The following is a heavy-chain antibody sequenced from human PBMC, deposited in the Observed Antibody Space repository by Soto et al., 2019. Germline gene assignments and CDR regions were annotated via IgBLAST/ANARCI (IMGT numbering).Heavy chain of an antibody. D-gene: IGHD3-3*01. J-gene: IGHJ3*02. V-gene: IGHV3-48*01. CDR3: ARDMVDNYDFWSGPTGAFDI. CDR1: GFTFSSYS. CDR2: ISSSSSTI. Sequence: GGSLRLSCAASGFTFSSYSMNWVRQAPGKGLEWVSYISSSSSTIYYADSVKGRFTISRDNAKNSLYLQMNSLRAEDTAVYYCARDMVDNYDFWSGPTGAFDIWGQGTMVTVSS.